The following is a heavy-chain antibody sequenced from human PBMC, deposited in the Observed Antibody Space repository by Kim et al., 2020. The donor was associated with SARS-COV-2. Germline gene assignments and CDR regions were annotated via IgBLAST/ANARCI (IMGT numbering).Heavy chain of an antibody. CDR1: GGSISSGSYF. J-gene: IGHJ3*02. V-gene: IGHV4-39*01. CDR2: ISYSGSS. Sequence: SETLSLTCIVSGGSISSGSYFWGWIRQPPGKGLEWIGSISYSGSSYYNPSLKSRVTISIDTSKNQFSLNLSSVTAADTAVYYCVGRLTINGAFDIWGQGTMVTVSS. D-gene: IGHD2-8*01. CDR3: VGRLTINGAFDI.